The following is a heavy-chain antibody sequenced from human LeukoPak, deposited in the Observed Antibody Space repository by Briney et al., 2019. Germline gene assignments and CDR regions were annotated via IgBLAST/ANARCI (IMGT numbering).Heavy chain of an antibody. J-gene: IGHJ4*02. CDR1: GFTFSSYW. CDR3: ARVPYYYGSGSYYPYFDY. Sequence: GGSLRLSCAASGFTFSSYWMHWVRQAPGKGLVWVSRINSDGSSTSYADSVKGRFTISRDNAKNTLYLQLNSLRAEHTAVYYCARVPYYYGSGSYYPYFDYWGQGTLVTVSS. CDR2: INSDGSST. D-gene: IGHD3-10*01. V-gene: IGHV3-74*01.